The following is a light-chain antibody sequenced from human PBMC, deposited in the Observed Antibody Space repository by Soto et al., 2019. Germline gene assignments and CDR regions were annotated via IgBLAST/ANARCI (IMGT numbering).Light chain of an antibody. CDR3: QVWDSSSDHPHVV. CDR2: YDS. V-gene: IGLV3-21*04. Sequence: SYELTQPPSVSVAPGKTAGITCGGNNIGSKSVHWYQQKPGQAPVLVIYYDSDRPSGIPERFSGSNSGNTATLTISRVEAGDEADYYCQVWDSSSDHPHVVFGGGTKLTVL. CDR1: NIGSKS. J-gene: IGLJ2*01.